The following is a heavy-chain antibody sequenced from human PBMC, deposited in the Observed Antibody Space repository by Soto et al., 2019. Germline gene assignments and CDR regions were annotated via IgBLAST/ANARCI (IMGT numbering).Heavy chain of an antibody. J-gene: IGHJ3*01. D-gene: IGHD3-22*01. CDR2: INPSVGST. Sequence: ASVKVSCKALGFSFTSYYVHWVRQAPGQGLEWMGNINPSVGSTYYAQKFQGRVTLTGDTSTSRVYMELSSMTSDDTAVYYCAREFASGYYDTSGNNAFDFWGQGTMVTVSS. CDR1: GFSFTSYY. V-gene: IGHV1-46*01. CDR3: AREFASGYYDTSGNNAFDF.